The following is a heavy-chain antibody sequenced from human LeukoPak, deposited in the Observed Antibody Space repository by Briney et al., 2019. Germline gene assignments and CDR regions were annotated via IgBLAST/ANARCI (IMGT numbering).Heavy chain of an antibody. Sequence: ASVKVSCKASGYTFTSYYMHWVRQAPGQGLEWMGTINPSGGSTSYAQKFQGRVTMTRDMSTSTVYMELSSLRSEGTAVYYCARGEVVGATNSGPFDYWGQGTLVTVSS. D-gene: IGHD1-26*01. V-gene: IGHV1-46*01. CDR3: ARGEVVGATNSGPFDY. CDR2: INPSGGST. CDR1: GYTFTSYY. J-gene: IGHJ4*02.